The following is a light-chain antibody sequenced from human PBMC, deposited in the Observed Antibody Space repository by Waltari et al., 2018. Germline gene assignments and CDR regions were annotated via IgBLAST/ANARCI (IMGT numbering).Light chain of an antibody. CDR3: QQYDGEVVT. CDR2: GTS. V-gene: IGKV3-20*01. Sequence: EIVLTQSPGTLSLFPGDRATLPCRASQSVTSISLPGYQPKLGQAPRLLIYGTSSRPTGIPDRFSGSGSGTDFTLTISRLGPEDFAVYYCQQYDGEVVTFGGGTKVEI. J-gene: IGKJ4*01. CDR1: QSVTSIS.